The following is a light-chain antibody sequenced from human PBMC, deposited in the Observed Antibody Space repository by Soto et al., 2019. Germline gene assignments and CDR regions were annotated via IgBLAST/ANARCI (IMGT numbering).Light chain of an antibody. CDR3: QQYDSWLTWT. V-gene: IGKV3-15*01. J-gene: IGKJ1*01. Sequence: EIVMTQSPATLSVSPGERATLSCRASQSVSGKLAWYQQKPGQAPRLLIYGASTRATGIPARFSGSGSGTEFTLTINSLQSEDFAVYYCQQYDSWLTWTFGQGTKVEIK. CDR1: QSVSGK. CDR2: GAS.